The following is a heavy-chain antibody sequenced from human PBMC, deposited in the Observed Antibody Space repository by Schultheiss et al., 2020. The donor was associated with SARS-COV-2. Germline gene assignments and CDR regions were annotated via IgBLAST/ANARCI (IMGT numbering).Heavy chain of an antibody. Sequence: GGSLRLSCAASGFTFSSYAMHWVRQAPGKGLEWVAVISYDGSNKYYADSVKGRFTISRDNSKNTLYLQMNSLRAEDTAVYYCARDRITMVRGILDYWGQGTLVTVSS. CDR3: ARDRITMVRGILDY. CDR1: GFTFSSYA. CDR2: ISYDGSNK. J-gene: IGHJ4*02. V-gene: IGHV3-30*01. D-gene: IGHD3-10*01.